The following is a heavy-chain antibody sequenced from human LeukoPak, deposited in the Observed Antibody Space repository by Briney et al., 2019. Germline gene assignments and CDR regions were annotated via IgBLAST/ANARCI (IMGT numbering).Heavy chain of an antibody. CDR1: GGSFSGYY. V-gene: IGHV4-34*01. D-gene: IGHD3-3*01. Sequence: SETLSLTCAVYGGSFSGYYWSWIRQPPGKGLEWIGEINHSGSTNYNPSLKSRVTISVDTSKNQFSLKLSSVTAADTAVYYCARGMTIWLRWYFDLWGRGTLVTVS. J-gene: IGHJ2*01. CDR2: INHSGST. CDR3: ARGMTIWLRWYFDL.